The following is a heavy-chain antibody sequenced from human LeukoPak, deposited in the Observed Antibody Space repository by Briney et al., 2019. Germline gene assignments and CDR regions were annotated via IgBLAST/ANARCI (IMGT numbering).Heavy chain of an antibody. V-gene: IGHV3-23*01. J-gene: IGHJ4*02. CDR3: AKCEVSYVDSRSDY. CDR1: GFTLSTYG. D-gene: IGHD4-17*01. CDR2: VIASGSST. Sequence: GGSLRLSYAASGFTLSTYGMSWVRQAPGTGLEWVSGVIASGSSTYYADSVKGRFTISRDNSKNTLYLQMNSLRADDTAVYYCAKCEVSYVDSRSDYWGQGTLVTVSS.